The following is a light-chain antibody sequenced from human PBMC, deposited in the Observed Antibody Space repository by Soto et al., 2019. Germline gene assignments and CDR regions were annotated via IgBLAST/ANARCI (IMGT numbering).Light chain of an antibody. CDR3: SSYTSSTTLGV. CDR1: NSDVGGYDY. J-gene: IGLJ3*02. Sequence: QSALTQPASVSGSPGQSITISCTGTNSDVGGYDYVSWYQQHPGKAPKLMIYEVSHRPSGVSNRFSGSRSGNTASLTIAGLQADDEADYYCSSYTSSTTLGVFGGGTKLTVL. V-gene: IGLV2-14*01. CDR2: EVS.